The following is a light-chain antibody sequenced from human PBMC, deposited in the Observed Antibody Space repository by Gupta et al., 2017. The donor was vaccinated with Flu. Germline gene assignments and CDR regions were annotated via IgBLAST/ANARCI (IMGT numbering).Light chain of an antibody. Sequence: DIQMTQSPSSLSASVGDRVTITCRASQSISSYLNWYQQKPGKAPKLLIYGASSLQSGVPSRFSGSGSGTYFTLTISSLQPEDFATYYCQQSYSTPVTFGQGTKLEIK. J-gene: IGKJ2*01. CDR3: QQSYSTPVT. CDR2: GAS. CDR1: QSISSY. V-gene: IGKV1-39*01.